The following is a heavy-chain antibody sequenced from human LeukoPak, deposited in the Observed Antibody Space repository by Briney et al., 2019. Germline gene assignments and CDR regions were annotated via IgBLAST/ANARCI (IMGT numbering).Heavy chain of an antibody. CDR3: AREYSSGWPLYYYYGMDV. V-gene: IGHV3-48*01. Sequence: PGGSLRLSCAASGFTFSSYSMNWVRQAPGKGLEWVSYISSSSSTVYYADSVKGRFTISRDNAKNSLYLQMNSLRAEDTAVYYCAREYSSGWPLYYYYGMDVWGQGTTVTVSS. D-gene: IGHD6-19*01. CDR1: GFTFSSYS. J-gene: IGHJ6*02. CDR2: ISSSSSTV.